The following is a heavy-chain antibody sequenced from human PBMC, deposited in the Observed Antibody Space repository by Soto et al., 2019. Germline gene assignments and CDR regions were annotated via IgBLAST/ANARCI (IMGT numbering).Heavy chain of an antibody. D-gene: IGHD3-3*01. CDR1: GYTLTELS. V-gene: IGHV1-24*01. CDR2: FDPEDGET. J-gene: IGHJ4*02. Sequence: GASVKVSCKVSGYTLTELSMHWVRQAPGKGLEWMGGFDPEDGETIYAQKFQGRVTMTEDTSTDTAYMELSSLRSEDTAAYYCATTGDFWSGYFVFDYWGQGTLVTVSS. CDR3: ATTGDFWSGYFVFDY.